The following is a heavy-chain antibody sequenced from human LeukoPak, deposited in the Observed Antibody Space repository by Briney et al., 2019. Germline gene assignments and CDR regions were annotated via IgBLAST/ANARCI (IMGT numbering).Heavy chain of an antibody. V-gene: IGHV4-34*01. Sequence: PSETLSLTCAVYGGSFSGYYWSLIRQPPGKGLEWGGEINHSGSTNYNPSLKSRVTISVDTSKNQFSLKLSSVTAADTAVYYCAREYPNSGATYSSGWYNPWGQGTLVTVSS. CDR2: INHSGST. CDR1: GGSFSGYY. CDR3: AREYPNSGATYSSGWYNP. D-gene: IGHD6-19*01. J-gene: IGHJ5*02.